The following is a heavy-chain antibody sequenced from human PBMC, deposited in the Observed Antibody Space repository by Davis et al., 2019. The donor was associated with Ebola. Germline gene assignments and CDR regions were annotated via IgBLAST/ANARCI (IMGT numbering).Heavy chain of an antibody. J-gene: IGHJ4*02. Sequence: GGSLRLSCAASAFTFSSYDMHWVRQVTGKGLEWVSAFGTAGDTYYPGSVKGRFTISRENAKSSLFLQMNSLRGEDTAVYYCARAAFGSCYFEYWGQGTLVTVSS. D-gene: IGHD3-3*01. CDR1: AFTFSSYD. V-gene: IGHV3-13*01. CDR3: ARAAFGSCYFEY. CDR2: FGTAGDT.